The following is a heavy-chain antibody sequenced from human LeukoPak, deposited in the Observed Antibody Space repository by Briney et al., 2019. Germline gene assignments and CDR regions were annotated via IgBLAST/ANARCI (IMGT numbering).Heavy chain of an antibody. Sequence: KASETLSLTCAVYGGSFSGYYWSWIRQPPGKGLEWIGEINHSGSTNYNPSLKSRVTISVDTSKNQFSLKLSSVTAADTAVYYCARSYDFWSGYQSYYYYYYMDVWGKGTTVTVSS. V-gene: IGHV4-34*01. D-gene: IGHD3-3*01. CDR2: INHSGST. J-gene: IGHJ6*03. CDR1: GGSFSGYY. CDR3: ARSYDFWSGYQSYYYYYYMDV.